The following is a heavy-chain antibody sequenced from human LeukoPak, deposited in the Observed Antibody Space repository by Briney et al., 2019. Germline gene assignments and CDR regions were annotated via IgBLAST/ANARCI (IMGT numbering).Heavy chain of an antibody. CDR2: ISYDGSNK. CDR3: ARVSRFLEWLPSEYYGMDV. D-gene: IGHD3-3*01. Sequence: GSLRLSCAASGFTFSSYALHWVRQAPGRGLEWVAVISYDGSNKYYADSVKGRFTISRDNSKNTLYLQMNSLRAEDTAVYYCARVSRFLEWLPSEYYGMDVWGQGTTVTVSS. V-gene: IGHV3-30-3*01. J-gene: IGHJ6*02. CDR1: GFTFSSYA.